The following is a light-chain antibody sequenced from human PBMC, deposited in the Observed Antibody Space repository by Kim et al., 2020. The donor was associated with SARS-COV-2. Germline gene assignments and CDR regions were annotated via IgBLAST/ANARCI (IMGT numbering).Light chain of an antibody. CDR2: DVR. CDR1: SSDVGRYEY. V-gene: IGLV2-14*03. CDR3: SSYTSISTWV. J-gene: IGLJ3*02. Sequence: QSALTQPASVSGSPGQSITISCTGTSSDVGRYEYVSWYQQHPGKTPKLMIYDVRNRPSGVSDRFSGSKSGNTASLTISGLQAEDEADYYCSSYTSISTWVFGGGTQLTVL.